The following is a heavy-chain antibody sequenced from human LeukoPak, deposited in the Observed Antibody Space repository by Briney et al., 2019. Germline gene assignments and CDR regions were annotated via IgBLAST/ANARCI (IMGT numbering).Heavy chain of an antibody. D-gene: IGHD6-13*01. CDR2: INHSGST. CDR3: ATPAAAYSSRTAALGY. CDR1: GASVSSGSYY. V-gene: IGHV4-61*01. J-gene: IGHJ4*02. Sequence: SETLSLTCTVSGASVSSGSYYWSWIRQPPGKGLEWIGEINHSGSTNYNPSLKSRVTISVDTSKNQFSLKLSSVTAADTAVYYCATPAAAYSSRTAALGYWGQGTLVTVSS.